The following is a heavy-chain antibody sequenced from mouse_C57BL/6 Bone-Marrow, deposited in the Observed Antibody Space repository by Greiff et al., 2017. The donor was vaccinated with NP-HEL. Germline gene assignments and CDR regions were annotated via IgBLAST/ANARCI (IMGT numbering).Heavy chain of an antibody. CDR2: IYPGGGYT. CDR3: AKGDYGWYFDV. CDR1: GYTFTNYW. Sequence: VQLQQSGAELVRPGTSVKMSCKASGYTFTNYWIGWAKQRPGHGLEWIGDIYPGGGYTNYNEKFKGKATLTADKSSSPAYMQFSSLTSEDSAIYYCAKGDYGWYFDVWGTGTTVTVSS. J-gene: IGHJ1*03. V-gene: IGHV1-63*01. D-gene: IGHD1-1*01.